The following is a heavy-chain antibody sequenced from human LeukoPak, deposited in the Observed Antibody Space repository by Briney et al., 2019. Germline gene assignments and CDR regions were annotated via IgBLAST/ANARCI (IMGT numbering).Heavy chain of an antibody. D-gene: IGHD6-6*01. CDR3: ARVSASSSSFRYYYYYMDV. J-gene: IGHJ6*03. CDR2: ISYDGSNK. CDR1: GFTFSSYA. V-gene: IGHV3-30-3*01. Sequence: GGSLSLSCAASGFTFSSYAMHWVRQAPGKGLEWVAVISYDGSNKYYADSVKGRFTISRDNSKNTLYLQMNSLRAEDTAVYYCARVSASSSSFRYYYYYMDVWGKGTTVTVSS.